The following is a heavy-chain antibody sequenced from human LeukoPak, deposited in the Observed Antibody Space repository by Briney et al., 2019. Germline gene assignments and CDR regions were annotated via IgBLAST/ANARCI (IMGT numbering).Heavy chain of an antibody. Sequence: SETLSLTCAVYGGSFSGYYWSWIRQPPGKGLEWIGSIYYSGSTYYNPSLKSRATVSVDKSKNQFSLNLYSMTAADTAVYYCLRQSPGFMIAGYFDYWGQGTPATVSS. CDR2: IYYSGST. J-gene: IGHJ4*02. D-gene: IGHD3-16*01. V-gene: IGHV4-34*11. CDR1: GGSFSGYY. CDR3: LRQSPGFMIAGYFDY.